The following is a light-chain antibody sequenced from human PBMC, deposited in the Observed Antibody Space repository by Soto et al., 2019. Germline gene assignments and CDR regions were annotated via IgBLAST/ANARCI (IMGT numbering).Light chain of an antibody. Sequence: PGKRATLSCRARGTVRRMYLSWFQQKPGQPPRLLIYGTSTRATDSPVRFIGSGSGTDLTLTICCFQPEDFARDFCPQDFFLPWPFAEGGKV. CDR2: GTS. CDR1: GTVRRMY. J-gene: IGKJ4*01. V-gene: IGKV3D-7*01. CDR3: PQDFFLPWP.